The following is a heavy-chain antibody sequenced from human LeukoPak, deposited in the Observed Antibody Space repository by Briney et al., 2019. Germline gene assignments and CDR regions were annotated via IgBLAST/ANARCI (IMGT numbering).Heavy chain of an antibody. Sequence: SETLSLTCTVSGGFISSYYWSWIRQPPGKGLEWIGYIYYSGSTNYNPSLKSRVTISVDTSKNQFSLKLSSVTAADTAVYYCASTTYKRYYGSGSYLPDYWGQGTLVTVSS. J-gene: IGHJ4*02. V-gene: IGHV4-59*08. CDR2: IYYSGST. D-gene: IGHD3-10*01. CDR3: ASTTYKRYYGSGSYLPDY. CDR1: GGFISSYY.